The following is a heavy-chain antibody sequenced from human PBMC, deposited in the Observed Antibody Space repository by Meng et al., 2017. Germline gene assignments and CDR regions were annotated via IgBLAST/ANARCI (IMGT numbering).Heavy chain of an antibody. CDR3: ARALGRPY. V-gene: IGHV3-21*01. D-gene: IGHD3-16*01. CDR2: ISSSSCYI. J-gene: IGHJ4*02. CDR1: GFNLSSYS. Sequence: EVRLVEAEHRLTLPRSSPRSSCSASGFNLSSYSINWVRQDPAKGLEWVSSISSSSCYISYADSVNGRFATSRDNAKNSLYLQIHGLRAEDTAVYYCARALGRPYWGQGTLVTVSS.